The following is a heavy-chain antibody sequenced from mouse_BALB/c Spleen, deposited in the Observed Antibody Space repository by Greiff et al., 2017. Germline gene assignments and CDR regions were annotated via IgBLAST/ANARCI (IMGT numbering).Heavy chain of an antibody. CDR3: ARGGNYMGFDY. D-gene: IGHD2-1*01. CDR1: GYTFTDYA. Sequence: VQLQQSGAELVRPGVSVKISCKGSGYTFTDYAMHWVKQSHAKSLEWIGVISTYYGDASYNQKFKGKATMTVDKSSSTAYMELARLTSEDSAIYYCARGGNYMGFDYWGQGTTLTVSS. CDR2: ISTYYGDA. J-gene: IGHJ2*01. V-gene: IGHV1S137*01.